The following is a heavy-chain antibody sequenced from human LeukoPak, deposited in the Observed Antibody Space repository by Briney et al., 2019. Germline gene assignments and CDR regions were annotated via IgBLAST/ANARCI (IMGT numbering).Heavy chain of an antibody. V-gene: IGHV3-9*01. CDR3: ARDVLLYASYFDY. CDR1: GFTFDDYA. Sequence: GGSLRLSCAASGFTFDDYAMHWVRQAPGKGLEWVSGISWNSGSIGYADSVKGRFTISRDNAKNSLYLQMNSLRAEDTAVYYCARDVLLYASYFDYWGQGTLVTVSS. J-gene: IGHJ4*02. D-gene: IGHD2-8*01. CDR2: ISWNSGSI.